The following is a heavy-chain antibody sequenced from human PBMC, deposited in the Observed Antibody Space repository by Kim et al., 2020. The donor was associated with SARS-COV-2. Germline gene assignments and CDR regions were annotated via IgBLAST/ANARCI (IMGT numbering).Heavy chain of an antibody. V-gene: IGHV3-74*01. Sequence: GGSLRLSCAASGFTFSSYWMHWVRQAPGKGLVWVSRINSDGSSTSYADSVKGRFTISRDNAKNTLNLQMNSLRAEDTAVYYCARGDYGDYGGRFLVYWGQGTLVTVSS. CDR1: GFTFSSYW. D-gene: IGHD4-17*01. CDR2: INSDGSST. J-gene: IGHJ4*02. CDR3: ARGDYGDYGGRFLVY.